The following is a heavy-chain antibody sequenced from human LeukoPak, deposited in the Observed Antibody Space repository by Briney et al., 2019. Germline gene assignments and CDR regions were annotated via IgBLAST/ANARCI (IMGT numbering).Heavy chain of an antibody. D-gene: IGHD3-22*01. CDR2: INPSGGST. J-gene: IGHJ3*02. V-gene: IGHV1-46*01. CDR1: GGTFSSYA. CDR3: ARACITMIVVTTGPNAFDI. Sequence: ASVKVSCKASGGTFSSYAISWVRQAPGQGLEWMGIINPSGGSTSYAQKFQGRVTMTRDMSTSTVYMELSSLRSEDTAVYYCARACITMIVVTTGPNAFDIWGQGTMVTVSS.